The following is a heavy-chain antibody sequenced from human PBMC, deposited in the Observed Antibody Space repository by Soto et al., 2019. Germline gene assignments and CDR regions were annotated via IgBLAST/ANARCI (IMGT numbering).Heavy chain of an antibody. CDR2: LYSEDGT. Sequence: DVQLVESGGGLIQPGGSLRLSCAVSGLTIRGKTYMTWVRQAPGKGLEWRSALYSEDGTFYADSVEGRFTMSRDYAKNTVYLQLNTLTPDATAVYYCASWREREHALDVWGQGTVVTVSS. CDR1: GLTIRGKTY. D-gene: IGHD1-1*01. CDR3: ASWREREHALDV. V-gene: IGHV3-53*01. J-gene: IGHJ3*01.